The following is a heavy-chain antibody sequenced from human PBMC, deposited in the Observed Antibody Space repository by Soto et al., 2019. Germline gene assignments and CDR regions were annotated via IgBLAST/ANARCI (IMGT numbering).Heavy chain of an antibody. Sequence: VKVSCKASGYTFTGYYMHWVRQAPGQGLEWMGWINPNSGGTNYAQKFQGRVTMTRDTSISTAYMELSRLRSDDTAVYYCARAPNPYSSSSGWFDPWGQGTLVTVSS. CDR3: ARAPNPYSSSSGWFDP. V-gene: IGHV1-2*02. CDR1: GYTFTGYY. J-gene: IGHJ5*02. D-gene: IGHD6-6*01. CDR2: INPNSGGT.